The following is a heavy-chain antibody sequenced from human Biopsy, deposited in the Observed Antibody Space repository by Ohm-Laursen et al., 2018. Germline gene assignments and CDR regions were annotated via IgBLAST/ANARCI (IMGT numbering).Heavy chain of an antibody. J-gene: IGHJ4*02. V-gene: IGHV1-69*10. D-gene: IGHD3-3*01. CDR3: ATPFQYYDSWGGYPPFDH. Sequence: SSVKASCKASGGTFSNYATSWVRQAPGEGREWMGGIIAVSGLVNYAPKFQGRVSITADKSTTTAYMELSNLKSEDTAVYYCATPFQYYDSWGGYPPFDHWGQGTLVAVSS. CDR2: IIAVSGLV. CDR1: GGTFSNYA.